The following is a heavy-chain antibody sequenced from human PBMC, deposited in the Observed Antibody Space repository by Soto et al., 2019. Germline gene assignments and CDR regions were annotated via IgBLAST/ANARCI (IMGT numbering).Heavy chain of an antibody. V-gene: IGHV4-59*04. CDR1: GGSISSYY. CDR3: ARHWGRGAAGTCYN. CDR2: IYYSGST. Sequence: LSLTCTVSGGSISSYYWSWIRQPPGKGLEWIGYIYYSGSTYYNPSLKSRVTMSVDTSKNQFSLKLSSVTAADTAVYYCARHWGRGAAGTCYNWGQGTLVTVSS. D-gene: IGHD6-13*01. J-gene: IGHJ4*02.